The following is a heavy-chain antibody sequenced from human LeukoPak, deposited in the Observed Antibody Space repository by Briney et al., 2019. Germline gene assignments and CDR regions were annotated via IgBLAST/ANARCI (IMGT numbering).Heavy chain of an antibody. CDR2: INPYNGNT. D-gene: IGHD2-2*02. V-gene: IGHV1-18*01. CDR1: GYSFTSFG. Sequence: GASVKVSCKASGYSFTSFGISWVRQAPGQGLEWMGWINPYNGNTNYAQKLQGRVTMTTDTSTSTAYMELRSLRSDDTAVYYCARELYGRFEYWGQGTLVTVSS. CDR3: ARELYGRFEY. J-gene: IGHJ4*02.